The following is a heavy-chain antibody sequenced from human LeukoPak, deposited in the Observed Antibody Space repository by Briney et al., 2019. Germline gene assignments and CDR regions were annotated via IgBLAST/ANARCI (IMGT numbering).Heavy chain of an antibody. V-gene: IGHV3-15*01. CDR1: GFSLSDAW. CDR2: MKPRGTT. CDR3: SQLSRGY. J-gene: IGHJ4*02. Sequence: PGGSLRLSCAASGFSLSDAWMSWVRQAPGKGLECVGRMKPRGTTEDGVPMNDRFIVSRDDSKNTLYLQMNSLKAEDTGLYYCSQLSRGYWGQGAQVTVSS. D-gene: IGHD2-15*01.